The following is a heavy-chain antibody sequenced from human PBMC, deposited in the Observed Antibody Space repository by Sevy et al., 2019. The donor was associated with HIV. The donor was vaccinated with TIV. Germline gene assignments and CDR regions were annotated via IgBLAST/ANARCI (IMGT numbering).Heavy chain of an antibody. D-gene: IGHD2-8*01. J-gene: IGHJ5*02. CDR2: ISHLGST. Sequence: SETLSLTCSVSGGSVGSDNYYWTWIRQHPGKGLEWIGYISHLGSTSSNPSLKSRVTISVDTSKNQFSLKLRSVTAADTAVYFCAREAGYCSNGVCYTGWYDPWGQGTLVTVSS. V-gene: IGHV4-31*03. CDR1: GGSVGSDNYY. CDR3: AREAGYCSNGVCYTGWYDP.